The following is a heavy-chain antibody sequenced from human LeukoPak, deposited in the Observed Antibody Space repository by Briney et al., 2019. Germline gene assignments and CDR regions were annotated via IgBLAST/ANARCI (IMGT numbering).Heavy chain of an antibody. D-gene: IGHD6-6*01. V-gene: IGHV4-4*07. Sequence: SETLSLICSVSSDSISTHSWSWIRQPAGKRLEWIGHISPSGNTNYNPSLKSRVTMSLDTSKNHFSLKLTSVTAADTAVYYCARRPYWYFDLWGRGTLVTVSS. J-gene: IGHJ2*01. CDR1: SDSISTHS. CDR2: ISPSGNT. CDR3: ARRPYWYFDL.